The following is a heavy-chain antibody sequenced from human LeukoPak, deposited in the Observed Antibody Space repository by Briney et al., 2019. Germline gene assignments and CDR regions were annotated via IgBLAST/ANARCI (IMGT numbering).Heavy chain of an antibody. CDR1: GGSFSGYY. CDR3: AAFRIAAAGTLGRLDY. V-gene: IGHV4-34*01. CDR2: INHSGST. J-gene: IGHJ4*02. Sequence: ETLSLTCAVYGGSFSGYYWSWIRQPPGKGLEWIGEINHSGSTNYNPSLTSRVTISVDTSKNQFSLKLSSVTAADTAVYYCAAFRIAAAGTLGRLDYWGQGTLVTVSS. D-gene: IGHD6-13*01.